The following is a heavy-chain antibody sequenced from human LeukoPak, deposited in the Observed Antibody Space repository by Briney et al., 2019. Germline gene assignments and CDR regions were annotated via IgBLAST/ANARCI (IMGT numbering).Heavy chain of an antibody. CDR3: ARGGSSGYYYG. J-gene: IGHJ4*02. CDR1: GGTFSSYA. V-gene: IGHV1-69*04. CDR2: IIPILGIA. D-gene: IGHD3-22*01. Sequence: SVKVSCKASGGTFSSYAISWVRQAPGQGLEWMGRIIPILGIANYAQKFQGRVTITADKSTSTAYMELSSLRSEDTAVYYCARGGSSGYYYGWGQGTLVTVSS.